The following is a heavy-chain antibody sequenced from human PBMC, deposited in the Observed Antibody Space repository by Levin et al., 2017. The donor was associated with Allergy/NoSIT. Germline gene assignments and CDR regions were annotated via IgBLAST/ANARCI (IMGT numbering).Heavy chain of an antibody. D-gene: IGHD2-15*01. CDR1: GFTFSDVY. V-gene: IGHV3-15*01. Sequence: NPGGSLRLSCAASGFTFSDVYMHWVRQAPGKGLEWVGRIKRKSDGETTDYAAPVKGRFTISRDDSKNTLYLQMNNLKTEDAAVYYCATGDCSGGSCHFFDYWGQGTLVTVSS. CDR2: IKRKSDGETT. J-gene: IGHJ4*02. CDR3: ATGDCSGGSCHFFDY.